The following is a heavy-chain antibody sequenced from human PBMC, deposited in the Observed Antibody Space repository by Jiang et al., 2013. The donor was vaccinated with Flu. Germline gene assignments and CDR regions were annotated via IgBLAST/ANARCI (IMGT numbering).Heavy chain of an antibody. CDR1: GFTFSSYA. CDR3: AKVSGSRYYGSGSYYTFLYYYGMDV. Sequence: VQLLESGGGLVQPGGSLRLSCAASGFTFSSYAMSWVRQAPGKGLEWVSAISGSGGSTYYADSVKGRFTISRDNSKNTLYLQMNSLRAEDTAVYYCAKVSGSRYYGSGSYYTFLYYYGMDVWGQGTTVTVSS. CDR2: ISGSGGST. D-gene: IGHD3-10*01. V-gene: IGHV3-23*01. J-gene: IGHJ6*02.